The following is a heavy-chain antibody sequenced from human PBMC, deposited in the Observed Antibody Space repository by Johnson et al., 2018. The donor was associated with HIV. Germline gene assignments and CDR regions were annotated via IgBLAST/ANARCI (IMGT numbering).Heavy chain of an antibody. Sequence: VQLVESGGGVVQPGRSLRLSCAASGFTFSSYAMHWVRQAPGKGLEWVAVISYDGRNRYYADSVTGRFTISRDNFKNTLYLQMGSLTAEDMAVYYCARRRYSTSWQEAFEIWGRGTMVTVSS. CDR3: ARRRYSTSWQEAFEI. V-gene: IGHV3-30*14. J-gene: IGHJ3*02. D-gene: IGHD6-13*01. CDR2: ISYDGRNR. CDR1: GFTFSSYA.